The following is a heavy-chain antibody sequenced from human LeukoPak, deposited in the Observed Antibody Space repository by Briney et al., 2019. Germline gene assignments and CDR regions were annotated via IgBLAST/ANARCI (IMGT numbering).Heavy chain of an antibody. J-gene: IGHJ3*02. CDR3: ARRAGRSPRSRAFDI. CDR2: ISSSSSYI. D-gene: IGHD1-26*01. V-gene: IGHV3-21*01. CDR1: AFTFSSYS. Sequence: PGGSLRLSCAASAFTFSSYSMNWVRQAPGKGLEWVSSISSSSSYIYYADSVKGRFTISRDNAKNSLYLQMNSLRAEDTAVYYCARRAGRSPRSRAFDIWGEGTMVTVSS.